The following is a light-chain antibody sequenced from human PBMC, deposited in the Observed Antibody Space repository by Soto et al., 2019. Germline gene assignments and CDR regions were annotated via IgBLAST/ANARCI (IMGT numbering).Light chain of an antibody. CDR1: QSVSSY. V-gene: IGKV3-11*01. Sequence: ESVLTPSPAPLSLSPGERTPLSCRASQSVSSYLAWYQQKPGQAPRLLIYDASNRATGIPARFSGSGSGTDFTLTISSLEPEDFAVYYCQQRSNWPPYTFGQGTKLEIK. CDR3: QQRSNWPPYT. J-gene: IGKJ2*01. CDR2: DAS.